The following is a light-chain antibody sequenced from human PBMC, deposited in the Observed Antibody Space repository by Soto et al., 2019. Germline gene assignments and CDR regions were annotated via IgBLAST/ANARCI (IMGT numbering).Light chain of an antibody. CDR1: QSVSSY. CDR3: QQRSNWLLT. V-gene: IGKV3-11*01. Sequence: EIVLTQSPATLSLSPGERATLSCRASQSVSSYLAWYQQKPGQAPRLLIYDASNRATGIPARFSGSGSGTAFTLTISSLAPEDFAVYYCQQRSNWLLTFGGGTKVEIK. CDR2: DAS. J-gene: IGKJ4*01.